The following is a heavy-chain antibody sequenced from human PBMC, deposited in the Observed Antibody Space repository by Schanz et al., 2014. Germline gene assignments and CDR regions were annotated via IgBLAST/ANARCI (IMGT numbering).Heavy chain of an antibody. CDR3: ARDRGYCSGGSCLTFDY. Sequence: VQLVESGGGVVQPGRSLRLSCAAYGFTLSSYAMHWVRQAPGKGLEWVSGISGSGGSTYYADSVKGRFTISRDNSKNTLYLHMNTLRSEDTAVYDCARDRGYCSGGSCLTFDYWGQGTLVTVSS. J-gene: IGHJ4*02. D-gene: IGHD2-15*01. CDR2: ISGSGGST. V-gene: IGHV3-23*04. CDR1: GFTLSSYA.